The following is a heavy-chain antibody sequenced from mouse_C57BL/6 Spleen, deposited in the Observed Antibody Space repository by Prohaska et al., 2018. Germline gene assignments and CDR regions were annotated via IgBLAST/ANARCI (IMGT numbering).Heavy chain of an antibody. CDR3: TRSNYYGRSPSYFDV. CDR1: GYTFTDYE. Sequence: QVQLQQSGAELVRPGASVTLSCKASGYTFTDYEMHWVKQTPVHGLEWIGAIDPETGGTAYNQKFKGKAILTADKSSSTAYMELRSLTSEDSAVYYCTRSNYYGRSPSYFDVWGTGTTVTVCS. CDR2: IDPETGGT. J-gene: IGHJ1*03. D-gene: IGHD1-1*01. V-gene: IGHV1-15*01.